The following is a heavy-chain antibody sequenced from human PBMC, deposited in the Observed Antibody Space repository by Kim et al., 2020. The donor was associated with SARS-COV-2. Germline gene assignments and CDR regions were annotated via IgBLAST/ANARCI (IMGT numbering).Heavy chain of an antibody. D-gene: IGHD3-22*01. CDR2: IGTAGDT. CDR3: ARAYYDSSGYVNWFDP. CDR1: GFTFSSYD. Sequence: GGSLRLSCAASGFTFSSYDMHWVRQATGKGLEWVSAIGTAGDTYYPGSVKGRFTISRENAKNSLYLQMNSLRAGDTAVYYCARAYYDSSGYVNWFDPWGQGTLVTVSS. V-gene: IGHV3-13*04. J-gene: IGHJ5*02.